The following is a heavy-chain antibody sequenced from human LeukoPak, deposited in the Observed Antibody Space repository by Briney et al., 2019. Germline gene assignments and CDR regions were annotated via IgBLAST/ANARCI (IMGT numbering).Heavy chain of an antibody. J-gene: IGHJ4*02. Sequence: ASVKVSCKVSGYTLTELSMFWVRQAPGKGLEWMGSFDPEDGKTVYAQKFQGRVTMTEDTSTSTAYMELSSLRSEDTAVYYCAKPQGRSSSGYYSYWGQGTLVTVSS. CDR1: GYTLTELS. CDR2: FDPEDGKT. CDR3: AKPQGRSSSGYYSY. D-gene: IGHD3-22*01. V-gene: IGHV1-24*01.